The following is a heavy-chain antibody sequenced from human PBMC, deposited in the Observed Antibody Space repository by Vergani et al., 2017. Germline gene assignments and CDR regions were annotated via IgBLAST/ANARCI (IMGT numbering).Heavy chain of an antibody. V-gene: IGHV3-21*01. D-gene: IGHD2-2*01. CDR1: GFTFSHYS. CDR2: ITNSGSYI. J-gene: IGHJ5*01. CDR3: ARGGSTTRMYWFDS. Sequence: EVQMVESGGGLVKPGGSLRLSCVASGFTFSHYSMNWVRQAPGKGLEWVSSITNSGSYIYYADSVKGRFTISRDNAKSSLSLQMNSLRAEDTAVYYCARGGSTTRMYWFDSWGQGILVTVSP.